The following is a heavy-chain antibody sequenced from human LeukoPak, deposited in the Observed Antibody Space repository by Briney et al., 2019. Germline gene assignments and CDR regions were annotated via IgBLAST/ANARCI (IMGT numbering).Heavy chain of an antibody. D-gene: IGHD5-18*01. CDR2: ISPDGSTT. J-gene: IGHJ4*02. CDR3: TTVLSSNGYDLCDY. CDR1: GFTVSSNY. V-gene: IGHV3-74*03. Sequence: GGSLRLSSAASGFTVSSNYMSWVRQAPGKGLMWVSRISPDGSTTLYTDSVKGRFTISRDNAKKTLYLRINSLGAENTAVYYCTTVLSSNGYDLCDYWGEGNLVTVSS.